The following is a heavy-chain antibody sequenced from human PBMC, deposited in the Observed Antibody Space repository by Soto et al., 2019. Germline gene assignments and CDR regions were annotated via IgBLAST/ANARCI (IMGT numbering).Heavy chain of an antibody. D-gene: IGHD3-16*01. CDR1: GFTFDDYA. CDR3: AKEKGFGGVLKGMDV. Sequence: EVQLVESGGGLVQPGRSLRLSCAASGFTFDDYAMHWVRQAPGKGLEWVSGISWNSGTIGYADSVKGRFTISRDNAKNALYLQMNSMKAEDTALYYCAKEKGFGGVLKGMDVWGQGTTVTVSS. CDR2: ISWNSGTI. J-gene: IGHJ6*02. V-gene: IGHV3-9*01.